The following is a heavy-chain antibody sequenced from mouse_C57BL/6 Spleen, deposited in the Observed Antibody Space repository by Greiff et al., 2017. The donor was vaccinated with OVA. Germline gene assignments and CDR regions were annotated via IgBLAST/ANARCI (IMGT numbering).Heavy chain of an antibody. V-gene: IGHV5-17*01. J-gene: IGHJ4*01. CDR1: GFTFSDYG. CDR2: ISSGSSTI. Sequence: EVKLVESGGGLVKPGGSLKLSCAASGFTFSDYGMHWVRQAPEKGLEWVAYISSGSSTIYYADTVKGRFTISRDNAKNTLFLQMTSLRSEDTAMYYCAGERDYAMDYWGQGTSVTVSS. CDR3: AGERDYAMDY.